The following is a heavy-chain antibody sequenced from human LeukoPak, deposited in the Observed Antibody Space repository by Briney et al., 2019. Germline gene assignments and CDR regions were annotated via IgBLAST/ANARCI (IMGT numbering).Heavy chain of an antibody. V-gene: IGHV3-48*04. CDR2: ISSSSSTI. CDR1: GFTINLYS. Sequence: GGSLRLSCVVSGFTINLYSVNWVRQAPGKGLEWVSYISSSSSTIYYADSVKGRFTISRDNAKNSLYLQMNSLRAEDTAVYYCARVQPQLGPIVLMVYGGVDYWGQGTLVTVSS. J-gene: IGHJ4*02. D-gene: IGHD2-8*01. CDR3: ARVQPQLGPIVLMVYGGVDY.